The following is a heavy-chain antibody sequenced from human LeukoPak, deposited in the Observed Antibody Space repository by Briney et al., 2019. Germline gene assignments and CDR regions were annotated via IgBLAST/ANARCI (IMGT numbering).Heavy chain of an antibody. CDR1: GYSFTSYW. CDR3: ARLRVVPPPWPGGGDP. J-gene: IGHJ5*02. CDR2: IYPGDSDT. D-gene: IGHD2-2*01. Sequence: GESLKISCKGSGYSFTSYWIGWVRQMPGKGLEWMGIIYPGDSDTRYSPSFQGQVTISADKSISTAYLQWSSLKASDTAMYSCARLRVVPPPWPGGGDPWGEGTLVT. V-gene: IGHV5-51*01.